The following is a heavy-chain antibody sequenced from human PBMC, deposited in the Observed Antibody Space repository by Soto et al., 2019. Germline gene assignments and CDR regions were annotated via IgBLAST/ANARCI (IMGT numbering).Heavy chain of an antibody. Sequence: QTGGSLRLSCVASGFTFSSYWMSWVRQAPGKGPEWVANIKEDGSEKYYVDSVKGRFTISRDNVKNSLYLQMNSLRAEDTAVYYCGRGYARCDYWGQGTLVTVSS. V-gene: IGHV3-7*03. CDR3: GRGYARCDY. J-gene: IGHJ4*02. D-gene: IGHD2-15*01. CDR1: GFTFSSYW. CDR2: IKEDGSEK.